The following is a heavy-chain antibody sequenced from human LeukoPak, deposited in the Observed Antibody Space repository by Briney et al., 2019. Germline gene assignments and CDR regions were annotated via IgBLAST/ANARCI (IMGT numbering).Heavy chain of an antibody. Sequence: PGGSLRLSCSASGFTFSNYAMHWVRQAPGKGLEYVSAITNNGGSTYSADSMKGRFTISRDNSKNTLYLQMGRLRAEDMAVYYCARSNNIVGATYFDYWGQGTLVTVSS. CDR2: ITNNGGST. CDR1: GFTFSNYA. V-gene: IGHV3-64D*06. J-gene: IGHJ4*02. CDR3: ARSNNIVGATYFDY. D-gene: IGHD1-26*01.